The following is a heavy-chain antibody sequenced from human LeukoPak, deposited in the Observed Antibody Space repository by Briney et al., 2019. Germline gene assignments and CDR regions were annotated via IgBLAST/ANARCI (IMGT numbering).Heavy chain of an antibody. CDR1: GFTFSSYA. Sequence: GGSLRLSCAASGFTFSSYAMSWVRQAPGKGLEWVSAISGSGGNTYNADSVKGRFTISRDNSKNTLDLQMNSLRAEDTAVYYWAKVFIWFGGHYYVRDVGGKGPPFPFS. CDR3: AKVFIWFGGHYYVRDV. CDR2: ISGSGGNT. V-gene: IGHV3-23*01. D-gene: IGHD3-16*01. J-gene: IGHJ6*03.